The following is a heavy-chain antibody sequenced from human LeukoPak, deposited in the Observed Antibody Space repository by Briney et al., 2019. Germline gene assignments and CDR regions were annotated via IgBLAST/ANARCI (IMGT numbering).Heavy chain of an antibody. V-gene: IGHV3-30*03. Sequence: GGSLRLFCAASGFTFSSYSMSWVRQAPGKGLEWVGVISYNGSHKYYAGSVKGRFTISRDNSKNTLYLQMNGLRTDDTSTYYCARRIVTPTTGALDIWGQGTRVTVSS. CDR3: ARRIVTPTTGALDI. CDR2: ISYNGSHK. CDR1: GFTFSSYS. J-gene: IGHJ3*02. D-gene: IGHD1-26*01.